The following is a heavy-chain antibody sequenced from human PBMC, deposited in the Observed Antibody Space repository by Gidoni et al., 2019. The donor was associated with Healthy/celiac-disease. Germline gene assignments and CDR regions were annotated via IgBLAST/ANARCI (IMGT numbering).Heavy chain of an antibody. CDR2: INPSGGST. CDR1: GYTFTSYY. D-gene: IGHD3-9*01. J-gene: IGHJ4*02. V-gene: IGHV1-46*01. Sequence: QVQLVQSGAEVKKPGASVKVSCKASGYTFTSYYMNWVRQAPGQGLEWMGIINPSGGSTSYAQKFQGRVTMTRDTSTSTVYMELSSLRSEDTAVYYCARVHYDILTGYYHLPHFDYWGQGTLVTVSS. CDR3: ARVHYDILTGYYHLPHFDY.